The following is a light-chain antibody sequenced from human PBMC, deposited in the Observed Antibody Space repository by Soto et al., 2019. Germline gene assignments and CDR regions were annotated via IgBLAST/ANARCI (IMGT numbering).Light chain of an antibody. Sequence: EVVLTPSPGTRSLSPGERAALSCRASQSVSNHYLAWYQQKPGQAPRLLIYGASNRATGIPDRFSGSGSGTDFTLTISRLEPEDFAVYYCQQYGSSGTFGQGTKVDI. J-gene: IGKJ1*01. CDR1: QSVSNHY. CDR2: GAS. V-gene: IGKV3-20*01. CDR3: QQYGSSGT.